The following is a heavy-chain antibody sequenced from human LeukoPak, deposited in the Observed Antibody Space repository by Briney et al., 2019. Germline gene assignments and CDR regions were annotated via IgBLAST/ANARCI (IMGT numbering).Heavy chain of an antibody. J-gene: IGHJ5*02. CDR3: ARGERWLPLA. CDR2: INPNSGGT. CDR1: GYTLTGYY. Sequence: VSVKVSCKASGYTLTGYYMHWVRQAPGQGLEWMGRINPNSGGTNYAQKFQGRVTMTRDTSISTAYTEETGLWSDARGGYYCARGERWLPLAWGQGTLVTVSS. D-gene: IGHD5-24*01. V-gene: IGHV1-2*05.